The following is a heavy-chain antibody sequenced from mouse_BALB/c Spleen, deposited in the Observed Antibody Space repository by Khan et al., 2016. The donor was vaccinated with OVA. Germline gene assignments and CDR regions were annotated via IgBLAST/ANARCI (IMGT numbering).Heavy chain of an antibody. V-gene: IGHV3-2*02. CDR2: ISYSGTT. J-gene: IGHJ3*01. CDR1: GYSITSEFA. Sequence: EVQLQESGPGLVKPSQSLSLTCTVTGYSITSEFAWNWIRQFPGNKLEWMGYISYSGTTRYNPSLKSLISITRDTSRNQFFLQLNSVTTEDTATYYCARKDYYDYDPFPYWGQGTLVTVSA. CDR3: ARKDYYDYDPFPY. D-gene: IGHD2-4*01.